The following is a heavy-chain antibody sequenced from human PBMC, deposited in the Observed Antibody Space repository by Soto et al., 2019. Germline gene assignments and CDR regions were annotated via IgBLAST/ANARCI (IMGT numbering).Heavy chain of an antibody. D-gene: IGHD3-10*01. CDR1: GFSLTTSGVG. V-gene: IGHV2-5*02. Sequence: QITLKESSPTLVKPTQTLTLTCTFSGFSLTTSGVGVGWIRQPPGKALEWLALVYWDDNERYSPSLKSRLTIAKDPSKNQVLLTMPTMDPIGTATYYCVHRPAYSGSGLRLDPRGQGLLVTVSS. CDR3: VHRPAYSGSGLRLDP. J-gene: IGHJ5*02. CDR2: VYWDDNE.